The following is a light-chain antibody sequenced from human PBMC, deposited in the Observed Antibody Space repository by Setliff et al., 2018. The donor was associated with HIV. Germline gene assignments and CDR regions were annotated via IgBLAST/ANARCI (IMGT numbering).Light chain of an antibody. CDR2: EVS. CDR3: SSYTSSSTPYV. J-gene: IGLJ1*01. CDR1: SSDVGGYNF. Sequence: QSALAQPASVSGSPGQSITISCTGTSSDVGGYNFVSWYQQHSGKAPKLIIYEVSNRPSGVSNRFSGSKSGNTASLTVSGLQAEDEADYYCSSYTSSSTPYVFGTWTKVTVL. V-gene: IGLV2-14*01.